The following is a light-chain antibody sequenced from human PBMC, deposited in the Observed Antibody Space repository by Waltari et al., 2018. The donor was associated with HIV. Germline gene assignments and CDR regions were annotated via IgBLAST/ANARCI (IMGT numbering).Light chain of an antibody. CDR2: QDS. CDR1: KYGEQT. V-gene: IGLV3-1*01. CDR3: QAWDSSTAKVV. J-gene: IGLJ2*01. Sequence: SYALTQPPSVPVSPGQTARIPCPGGKYGEQTACRYQQKPGHPPVLVIYQDSKRPSGIPGRFSGSNAGNTATLTISGTQAMDEADYYCQAWDSSTAKVVFGGGTKLTVL.